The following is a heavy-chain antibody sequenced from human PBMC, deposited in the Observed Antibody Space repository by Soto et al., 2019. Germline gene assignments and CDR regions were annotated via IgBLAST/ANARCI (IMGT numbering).Heavy chain of an antibody. CDR1: GFTFSTYN. CDR2: ISSFGSYI. V-gene: IGHV3-21*01. D-gene: IGHD4-17*01. CDR3: VRQAVTNEGWFDP. Sequence: EVQLVESGGGLVKPGGSLRLSCAASGFTFSTYNMNWVRQAPGMGLEWVSFISSFGSYIYYADSVKGRFTISRDNAENSLYLQMNSLRAEDTDVYYCVRQAVTNEGWFDPWGQGTLVTVSS. J-gene: IGHJ5*02.